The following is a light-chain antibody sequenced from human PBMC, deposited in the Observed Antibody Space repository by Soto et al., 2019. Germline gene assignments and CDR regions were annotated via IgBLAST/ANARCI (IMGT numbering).Light chain of an antibody. Sequence: EIVLTQSPGTLSLSPGERATHSCRASQSVTSSYLAWYHQKPGQAPRLLIYDASNRATGIPDRFSGSGSGTDFTLTISRLEPEDFAVYYCQQYGSSPRTFGQGTKVEIK. CDR2: DAS. V-gene: IGKV3-20*01. CDR3: QQYGSSPRT. J-gene: IGKJ1*01. CDR1: QSVTSSY.